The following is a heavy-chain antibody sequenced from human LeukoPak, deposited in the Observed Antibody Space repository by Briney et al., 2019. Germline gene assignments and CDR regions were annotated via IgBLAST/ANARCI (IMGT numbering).Heavy chain of an antibody. CDR1: GYTLTELS. V-gene: IGHV1-24*01. J-gene: IGHJ3*02. CDR2: FDPEDGET. CDR3: ATPSGSYMYAFDI. D-gene: IGHD1-26*01. Sequence: ASVKVSCKVSGYTLTELSMHWVRRAPGKGLEWMGGFDPEDGETIYAQKFQGRVTMTEDTSTDTAYMELSSLRSEDTAVYYCATPSGSYMYAFDIWGQGTMVTVSS.